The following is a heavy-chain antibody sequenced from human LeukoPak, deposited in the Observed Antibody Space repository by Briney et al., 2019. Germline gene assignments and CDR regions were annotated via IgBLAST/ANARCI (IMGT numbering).Heavy chain of an antibody. CDR1: GYSFSSYW. J-gene: IGHJ5*02. CDR2: IYPGDSDT. Sequence: GESLKISCKGSGYSFSSYWIGWVRQMPGKSLEWMGIIYPGDSDTRYSPSFQGQVTISADKSISTAYLQWSSLKASDTAMYYCARHRWEPAWWFDPWGQGTLVTVSS. V-gene: IGHV5-51*01. CDR3: ARHRWEPAWWFDP. D-gene: IGHD1-26*01.